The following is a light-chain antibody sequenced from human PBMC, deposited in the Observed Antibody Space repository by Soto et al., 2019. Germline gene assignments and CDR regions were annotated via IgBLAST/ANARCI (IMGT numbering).Light chain of an antibody. CDR1: QSVSSY. J-gene: IGKJ5*01. Sequence: EIVLTQSPATLSLSPGERATLYCRASQSVSSYLAWYQQKPGQAPRLLIYDASNRATGIPARFSGSGSGTDFTLTISSLEPEDFAVYYCQQYDNWPPITFGQGTRLEL. V-gene: IGKV3-11*01. CDR2: DAS. CDR3: QQYDNWPPIT.